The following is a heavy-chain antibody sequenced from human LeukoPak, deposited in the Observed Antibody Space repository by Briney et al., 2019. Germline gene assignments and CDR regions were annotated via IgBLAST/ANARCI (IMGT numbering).Heavy chain of an antibody. Sequence: SETLSLTCTVSGGSVSSGSYYWSWIRQPPGRGLEWIAYIHYSGSAAYNPSLKSRVTISRDMSTNQFSLKMTSVTAADTAVYFCARDMGAPDYGSYSVDYWGQGTLVTVSS. CDR1: GGSVSSGSYY. D-gene: IGHD4-23*01. CDR2: IHYSGSA. J-gene: IGHJ4*02. CDR3: ARDMGAPDYGSYSVDY. V-gene: IGHV4-61*01.